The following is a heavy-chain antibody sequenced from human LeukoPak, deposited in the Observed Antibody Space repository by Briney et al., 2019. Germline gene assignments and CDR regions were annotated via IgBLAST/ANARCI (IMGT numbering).Heavy chain of an antibody. D-gene: IGHD3-3*01. Sequence: SETLSLTCAVSGYSISSGYYWGWIRQPPRKGLEWIGSIYHSGGTYYNPSLKSRVTISVDTSKNQFSLKLSSVTAADTAVYYCARGGGYYNYWGQGTLVTVSS. J-gene: IGHJ4*02. V-gene: IGHV4-38-2*01. CDR1: GYSISSGYY. CDR2: IYHSGGT. CDR3: ARGGGYYNY.